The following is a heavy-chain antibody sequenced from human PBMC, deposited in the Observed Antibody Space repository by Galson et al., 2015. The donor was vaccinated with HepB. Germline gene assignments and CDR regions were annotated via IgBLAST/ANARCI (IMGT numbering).Heavy chain of an antibody. J-gene: IGHJ3*02. CDR2: FYCSGTP. Sequence: SETLSLTCSVSGGSISSYYWSWIRQPPGQGLEWIGYFYCSGTPNYNPSLKSRVTISVDTSKNQLSLKLSSVTAADTAVYYCARHLEDDAFDIWGQGTMVTVSS. CDR3: ARHLEDDAFDI. D-gene: IGHD1-1*01. CDR1: GGSISSYY. V-gene: IGHV4-59*01.